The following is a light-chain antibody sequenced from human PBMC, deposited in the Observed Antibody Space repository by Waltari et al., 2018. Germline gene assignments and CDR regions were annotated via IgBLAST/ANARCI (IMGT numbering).Light chain of an antibody. CDR1: SSDVGGYNY. Sequence: QSALTQPASVSGSPGPSLTISCTGTSSDVGGYNYVSWYQQHPGKAPKLMIYDVSNRPSGVSNRFSGSKSGNTASLTISGLQAEDEADYYCSSYTSSHVVFGGGTKLTVL. V-gene: IGLV2-14*03. CDR3: SSYTSSHVV. CDR2: DVS. J-gene: IGLJ2*01.